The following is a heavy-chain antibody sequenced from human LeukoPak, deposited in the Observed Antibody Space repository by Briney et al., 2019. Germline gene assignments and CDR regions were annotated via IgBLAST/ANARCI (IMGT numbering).Heavy chain of an antibody. CDR3: ARVSNCSGGSCYPYYFDY. D-gene: IGHD2-15*01. Sequence: PGRSLRLSCAASGFTFSSYAMHRVRQAPGKGLEWVAVISYDGSNKYYADSVKGRFTISRDNSKNTLYLQMNSLRAEDTAVYYCARVSNCSGGSCYPYYFDYWGQGTLVTVSS. CDR2: ISYDGSNK. CDR1: GFTFSSYA. J-gene: IGHJ4*02. V-gene: IGHV3-30-3*01.